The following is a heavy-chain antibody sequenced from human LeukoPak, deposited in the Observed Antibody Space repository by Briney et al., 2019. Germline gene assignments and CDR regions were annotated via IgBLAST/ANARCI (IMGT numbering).Heavy chain of an antibody. Sequence: SETLSLTCTVSGGSVSTNNFYWGWIRQPPGKGLEWIGSIYYSGSTYYNPSLKSRVTISVDTSKNQFSLKLSSVTAADTAVYYCARRAGESHYYYYYGMDVWGQGTTVTVSS. CDR3: ARRAGESHYYYYYGMDV. CDR1: GGSVSTNNFY. CDR2: IYYSGST. J-gene: IGHJ6*02. V-gene: IGHV4-39*01.